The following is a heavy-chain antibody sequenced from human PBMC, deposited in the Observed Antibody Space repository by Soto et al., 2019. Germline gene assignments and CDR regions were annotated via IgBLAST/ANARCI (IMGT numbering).Heavy chain of an antibody. J-gene: IGHJ4*02. D-gene: IGHD2-8*01. V-gene: IGHV1-46*01. CDR2: INPSGGST. CDR3: ARLPYPGCINAVCYPLDY. CDR1: GYTYTGYY. Sequence: APLKVSCKASGYTYTGYYMHWVRQAHGKGIEWMGIINPSGGSTNYAQKLQGRVAMTRDTSTSTVYMELNSLRSEDTAVYYFARLPYPGCINAVCYPLDYWGQGTLVTVSS.